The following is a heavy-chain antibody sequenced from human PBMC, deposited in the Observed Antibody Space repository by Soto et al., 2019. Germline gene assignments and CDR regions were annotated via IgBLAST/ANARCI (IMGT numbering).Heavy chain of an antibody. CDR1: GGSISSGGYY. CDR2: IYYSGST. J-gene: IGHJ6*02. Sequence: QVQLQESGPGLVKPSQTLSLTCTVSGGSISSGGYYWSWIRQHPGKGLEWIGYIYYSGSTYYNPSLKSRVTISVEPSKNHFPLKLSSVTAADTAVYYCARESRAISKGYYYYGMDVWGQGTTVTLSS. V-gene: IGHV4-31*03. CDR3: ARESRAISKGYYYYGMDV.